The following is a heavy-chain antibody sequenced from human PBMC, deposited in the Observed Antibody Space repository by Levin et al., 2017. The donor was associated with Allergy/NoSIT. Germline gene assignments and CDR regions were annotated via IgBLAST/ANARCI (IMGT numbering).Heavy chain of an antibody. V-gene: IGHV1-2*02. CDR1: GYTFTGYY. CDR3: AGGYYSFALTYGMDV. D-gene: IGHD3-10*01. J-gene: IGHJ6*02. Sequence: GESLKISCKASGYTFTGYYMHWVRQAPGQGLEWMGWINPNSGGTNYAQKFQGRVTMTRDTSISTAYMELSRLRSDDTAVYYCAGGYYSFALTYGMDVWGQGTTVTVSS. CDR2: INPNSGGT.